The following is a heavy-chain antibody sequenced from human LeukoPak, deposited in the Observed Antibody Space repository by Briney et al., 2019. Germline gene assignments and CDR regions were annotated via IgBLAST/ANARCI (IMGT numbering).Heavy chain of an antibody. CDR1: GFTFSSYW. V-gene: IGHV3-21*01. D-gene: IGHD6-19*01. J-gene: IGHJ4*02. Sequence: GGSLRLSCAASGFTFSSYWMSWVRQAPGKGLEWVSSISSSSSYIYYADSVKGRFTISRDNAKNSLYLQMNSLRAEDTAVYYCARDPIAVAGNWGQGTLVTVSS. CDR3: ARDPIAVAGN. CDR2: ISSSSSYI.